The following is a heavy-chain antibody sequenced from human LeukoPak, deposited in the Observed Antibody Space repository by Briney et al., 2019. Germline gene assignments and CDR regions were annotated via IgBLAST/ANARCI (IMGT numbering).Heavy chain of an antibody. Sequence: PGRSLRLSCAASGFAFDGSAMHWVRQAPGKGLEWVSAISGSGGSTYYADSVKGRFTISRDNSKNTLYLQMNSLRAEDTAVYYCAKDPRDYGGNSGDYWGQGTLVTVSS. CDR2: ISGSGGST. V-gene: IGHV3-23*01. CDR1: GFAFDGSA. D-gene: IGHD4-17*01. J-gene: IGHJ4*02. CDR3: AKDPRDYGGNSGDY.